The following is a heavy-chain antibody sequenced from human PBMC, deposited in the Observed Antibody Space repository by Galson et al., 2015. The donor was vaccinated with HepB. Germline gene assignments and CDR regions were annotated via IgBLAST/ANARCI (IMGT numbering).Heavy chain of an antibody. CDR3: ARQAYAPFFES. Sequence: SLRLSCAASGFTFSSYAMAWVRQAPGRGLEWVPTISRDSGEIHFADSVKGRFAISRDNSKNTLFLQMNSLRPEDTAIYFCARQAYAPFFESWGQGTLVTVSS. CDR1: GFTFSSYA. V-gene: IGHV3-23*01. D-gene: IGHD4-17*01. J-gene: IGHJ4*02. CDR2: ISRDSGEI.